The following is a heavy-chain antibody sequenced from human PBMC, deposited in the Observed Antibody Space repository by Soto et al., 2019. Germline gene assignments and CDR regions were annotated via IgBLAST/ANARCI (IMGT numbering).Heavy chain of an antibody. CDR3: AREGVSHYCHLYAY. CDR2: ISGSGSS. V-gene: IGHV4-4*07. D-gene: IGHD2-15*01. J-gene: IGHJ4*02. CDR1: GGSISGFE. Sequence: SETVSLTCTVSGGSISGFEWSWIRQPAGKGLEWIGRISGSGSSDYNPSLKSRVTMSADTSKNQFSLKLSSVTAADTAVYYCAREGVSHYCHLYAYWARGTQVPGSA.